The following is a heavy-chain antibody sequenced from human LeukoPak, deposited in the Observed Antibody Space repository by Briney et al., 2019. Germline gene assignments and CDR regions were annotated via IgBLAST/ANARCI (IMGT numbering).Heavy chain of an antibody. Sequence: GGSLRLSCAASGFTFSNYVMNWVRQAPGKGLEWVSSITGSGGTTNYADSVKGRFTISRDNSKNTLCLQMNSLRAEDTAIYYCAKDGPDWGSYFDCWGQGTLVTVSS. CDR2: ITGSGGTT. CDR1: GFTFSNYV. J-gene: IGHJ4*02. CDR3: AKDGPDWGSYFDC. V-gene: IGHV3-23*01. D-gene: IGHD7-27*01.